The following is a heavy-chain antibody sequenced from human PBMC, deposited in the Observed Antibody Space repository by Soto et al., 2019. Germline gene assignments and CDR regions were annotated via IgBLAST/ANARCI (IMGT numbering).Heavy chain of an antibody. D-gene: IGHD2-15*01. J-gene: IGHJ4*02. Sequence: KPSETLSLTCTVSGGSVSSGSYYWSWIRQPPGKGLEWIGYIYYSGSTNYNPSLKSRVTISVDTSKNQFSLKLSSVTAADTAVYYCATWGRGYCSGGSCYDSDYFDYWGQGTLVTVSS. CDR3: ATWGRGYCSGGSCYDSDYFDY. CDR2: IYYSGST. CDR1: GGSVSSGSYY. V-gene: IGHV4-61*01.